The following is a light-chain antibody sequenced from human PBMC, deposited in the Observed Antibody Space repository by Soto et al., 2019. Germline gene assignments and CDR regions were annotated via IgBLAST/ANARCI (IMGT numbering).Light chain of an antibody. CDR2: GAS. V-gene: IGKV1-39*01. J-gene: IGKJ1*01. CDR3: QQSHSTPWT. CDR1: QTITTY. Sequence: DIQMTQSPSSLSASVGDRVTITCRASQTITTYLNWYQQKPGKAPQLLIYGASSLQSGVPSRFTGSGSGTDFTLTISSLQPEDFAIYHCQQSHSTPWTFGQGTKVEIK.